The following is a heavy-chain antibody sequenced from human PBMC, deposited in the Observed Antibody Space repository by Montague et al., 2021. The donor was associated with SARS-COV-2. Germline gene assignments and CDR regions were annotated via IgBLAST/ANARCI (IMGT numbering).Heavy chain of an antibody. CDR1: GDSISTDNW. CDR3: ARVRGLTIFGVVGPFDY. CDR2: IYYSGST. V-gene: IGHV4-31*11. Sequence: TLSLTCVVSGDSISTDNWWTWVRLPPGKGLEWIGYIYYSGSTYYNPSLKSRVTISVDTSKNQFSLKLSSVTAADTAVYYCARVRGLTIFGVVGPFDYWGQGTLVTVSS. D-gene: IGHD3-3*01. J-gene: IGHJ4*02.